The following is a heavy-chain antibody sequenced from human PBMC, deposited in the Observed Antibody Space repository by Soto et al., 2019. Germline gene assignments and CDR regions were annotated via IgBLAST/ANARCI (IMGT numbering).Heavy chain of an antibody. CDR2: IIPIFGTA. CDR1: GGTFSSYA. J-gene: IGHJ4*02. CDR3: ARIEITFGGVIGTFDY. D-gene: IGHD3-16*02. Sequence: KVSCKACGGTFSSYAISWVRQAPGQGLEWMGGIIPIFGTANYAQKFQGRVTITADKSTSTAYMELSSLRSEDTAVYYCARIEITFGGVIGTFDYWGQGTLVTVSS. V-gene: IGHV1-69*06.